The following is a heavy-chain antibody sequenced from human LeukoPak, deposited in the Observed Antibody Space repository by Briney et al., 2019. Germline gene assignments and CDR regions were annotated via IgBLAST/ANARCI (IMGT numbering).Heavy chain of an antibody. Sequence: SETLSLTCAVYGGSFSGYYWSWIRQPPGKGLEWIGEINHSGSTNYNPSLKSRVTISVDTSKNQFSLKLSSVTAADTAVYYCARQPGAAARWGYYYYYYMDVWGKGTTVTVSS. CDR2: INHSGST. V-gene: IGHV4-34*01. D-gene: IGHD6-6*01. J-gene: IGHJ6*03. CDR1: GGSFSGYY. CDR3: ARQPGAAARWGYYYYYYMDV.